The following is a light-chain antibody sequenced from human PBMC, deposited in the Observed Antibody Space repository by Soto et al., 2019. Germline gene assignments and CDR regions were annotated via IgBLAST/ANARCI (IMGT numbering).Light chain of an antibody. CDR2: DIS. Sequence: EVVMTHSPATLSVSPCERATLSCRASQTVSRNLAWYQQRPGQAPRLLIYDISNRATGVPARFSGSGSETEFTLTIRSLQSEDFAVYFCQQYNNWPSFGQGTRLE. J-gene: IGKJ5*01. CDR3: QQYNNWPS. CDR1: QTVSRN. V-gene: IGKV3-15*01.